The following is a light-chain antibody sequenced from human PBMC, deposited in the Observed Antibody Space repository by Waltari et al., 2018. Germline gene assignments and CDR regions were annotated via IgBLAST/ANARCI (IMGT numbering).Light chain of an antibody. Sequence: IWLTQSPLSLSITLGQPASMSCTSSQSLVHSNGNTYLSWYQQRPGQPPRLLIYQISKRHSGVPDRFSGTGAGTDFTLNISRVEAEDVGVYYCEQGAQLPLSFGGGTKVEI. CDR2: QIS. J-gene: IGKJ4*01. CDR1: QSLVHSNGNTY. CDR3: EQGAQLPLS. V-gene: IGKV2-30*02.